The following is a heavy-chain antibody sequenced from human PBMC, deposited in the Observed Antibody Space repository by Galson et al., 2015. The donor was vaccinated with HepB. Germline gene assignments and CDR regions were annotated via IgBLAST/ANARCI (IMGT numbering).Heavy chain of an antibody. CDR2: IWYDGSNK. D-gene: IGHD2-15*01. Sequence: SLRLSCAASGFTFSSYGMHWVRQAPGKGLEWVAVIWYDGSNKYYADSVKGRFTISRDNSKNTLYLQMNSLRAEDTAVYYCARDRGAPGYCSGGSCYLNDAFDIWGQGTMVTVSS. CDR3: ARDRGAPGYCSGGSCYLNDAFDI. CDR1: GFTFSSYG. J-gene: IGHJ3*02. V-gene: IGHV3-33*08.